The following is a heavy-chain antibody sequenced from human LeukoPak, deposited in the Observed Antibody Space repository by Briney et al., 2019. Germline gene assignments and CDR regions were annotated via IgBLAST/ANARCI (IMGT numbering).Heavy chain of an antibody. CDR2: ISSSGSTI. CDR3: AELGITMIGGV. D-gene: IGHD3-10*02. CDR1: GFTFSRNW. Sequence: GGSLRLSCAASGFTFSRNWMTWVRQAPGKGLGWVSYISSSGSTIYYADSVKGRFTISRDNAKNSLYLQMNSLRAEDTAVYYCAELGITMIGGVWGKGTTVTISS. V-gene: IGHV3-48*03. J-gene: IGHJ6*04.